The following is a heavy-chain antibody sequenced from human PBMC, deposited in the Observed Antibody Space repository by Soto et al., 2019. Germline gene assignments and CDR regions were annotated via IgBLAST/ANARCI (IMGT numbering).Heavy chain of an antibody. CDR3: ERGFPLNYDSSGYSQLYAWFDP. V-gene: IGHV3-21*01. J-gene: IGHJ5*02. CDR1: GFTFSSYS. Sequence: PGGSLRLSCAASGFTFSSYSMNWVRQPPGKGLAWVSSISSSSSYIYYADSVKGRFTISRDNAKNSLYLQMNSLRAEDAAVYYCERGFPLNYDSSGYSQLYAWFDPWGQGTLVTVSS. D-gene: IGHD3-22*01. CDR2: ISSSSSYI.